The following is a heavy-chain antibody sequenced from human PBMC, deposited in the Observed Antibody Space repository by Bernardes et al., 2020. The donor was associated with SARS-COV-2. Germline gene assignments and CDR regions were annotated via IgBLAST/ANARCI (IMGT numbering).Heavy chain of an antibody. V-gene: IGHV3-7*01. CDR3: ARESTDFWSGYFSY. Sequence: GWSLRLSCAASGFTFSSYWMSWVRQAPGKGLEWVANIKQDGSEKYYVDSVKGRFTISRDNAKNSLYLQMNSLRAEDTAVYYCARESTDFWSGYFSYWGQGTMVTVSS. CDR1: GFTFSSYW. D-gene: IGHD3-3*01. J-gene: IGHJ4*02. CDR2: IKQDGSEK.